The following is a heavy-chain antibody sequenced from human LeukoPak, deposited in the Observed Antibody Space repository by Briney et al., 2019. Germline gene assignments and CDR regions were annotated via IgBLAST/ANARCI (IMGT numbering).Heavy chain of an antibody. CDR3: ARWVGYSSSWYLSWFDP. J-gene: IGHJ5*02. V-gene: IGHV4-4*07. D-gene: IGHD6-13*01. CDR1: GGSISSYY. CDR2: IYTSGST. Sequence: SETLSLTCTVSGGSISSYYWSWIRQPAGKGLEWIGRIYTSGSTNYNPSLKSRVTMSVDTSKNQFSLKLSSVTAADTAVYYCARWVGYSSSWYLSWFDPWGQGTLVTVSS.